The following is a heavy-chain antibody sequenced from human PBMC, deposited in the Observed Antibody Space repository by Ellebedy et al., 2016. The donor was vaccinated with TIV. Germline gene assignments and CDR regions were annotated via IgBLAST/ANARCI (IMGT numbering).Heavy chain of an antibody. CDR3: ASKRFGYSSTWYRGWYFDL. J-gene: IGHJ2*01. V-gene: IGHV3-30*14. D-gene: IGHD6-13*01. CDR1: GFIFGYYT. CDR2: TSYDGGDT. Sequence: GESLKISCAASGFIFGYYTMHWVRQAPGKGLVWVAATSYDGGDTYYADSVKGRFTISRDNSNNTLYLQMNSLRAEDTAVYYCASKRFGYSSTWYRGWYFDLWGRGTLVTVSS.